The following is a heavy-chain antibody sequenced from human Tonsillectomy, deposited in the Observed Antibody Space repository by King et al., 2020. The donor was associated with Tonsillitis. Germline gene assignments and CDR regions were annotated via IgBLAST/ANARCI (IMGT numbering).Heavy chain of an antibody. D-gene: IGHD3-22*01. Sequence: VQLVESGGGLVQPGRSLRLSCTASGFTFGDYAMSWVRQAPGKGLEWVGFIRSKAYGGTTEYAASVKGRLTISRDDSKSIAYLQMNSLKTEDTAVYYCTRGRYYYDSSGYPYWYFDLWGRGTLVTVSS. CDR2: IRSKAYGGTT. CDR3: TRGRYYYDSSGYPYWYFDL. V-gene: IGHV3-49*04. CDR1: GFTFGDYA. J-gene: IGHJ2*01.